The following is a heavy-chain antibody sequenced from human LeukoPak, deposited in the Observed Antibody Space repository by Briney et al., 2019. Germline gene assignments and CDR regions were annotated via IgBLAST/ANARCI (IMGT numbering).Heavy chain of an antibody. D-gene: IGHD1-26*01. J-gene: IGHJ4*02. CDR1: GFTFSNSA. CDR3: AKDWSCDY. Sequence: GGSLRLSCAASGFTFSNSAMTWVRQSPGKGLEWVSAISDSSGKTHYANSVKGRFTISRANSKNTLYLQMNSLRVEDTAIYYCAKDWSCDYWGQGTLITVSS. V-gene: IGHV3-23*01. CDR2: ISDSSGKT.